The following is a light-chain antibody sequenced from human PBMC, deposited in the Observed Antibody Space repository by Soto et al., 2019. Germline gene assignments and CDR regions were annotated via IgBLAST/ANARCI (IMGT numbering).Light chain of an antibody. V-gene: IGKV2-28*01. CDR2: LGS. Sequence: DIVMTQSPLALPVTPGEPASISCRSSQSLLHSNGYNYLDWYLQKPGQSPQLLIYLGSNRASGVPARFSGGGSGTDFTLKISRVEAEDVGVYYCMQALQTPITFGQGTRLEIK. J-gene: IGKJ5*01. CDR1: QSLLHSNGYNY. CDR3: MQALQTPIT.